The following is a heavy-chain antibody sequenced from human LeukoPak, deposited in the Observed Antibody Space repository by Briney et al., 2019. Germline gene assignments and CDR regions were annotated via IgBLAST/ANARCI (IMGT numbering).Heavy chain of an antibody. D-gene: IGHD2-15*01. CDR3: ARHPFATPFDY. CDR1: GGSITDSY. CDR2: IFYTGDT. V-gene: IGHV4-59*08. J-gene: IGHJ4*02. Sequence: PSETLSLTCSVSGGSITDSYWSWIRQPPGKGLEWIGYIFYTGDTNSNPSLKSRVTVSLDTSKNQFSLRLTSVTAADTAVYYWARHPFATPFDYWGLGILVTVSS.